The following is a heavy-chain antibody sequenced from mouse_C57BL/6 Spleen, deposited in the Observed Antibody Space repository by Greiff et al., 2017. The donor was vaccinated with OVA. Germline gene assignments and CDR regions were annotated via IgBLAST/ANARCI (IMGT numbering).Heavy chain of an antibody. CDR3: ARDDDDGRNFEV. CDR1: GYTFTSYW. V-gene: IGHV1-64*01. D-gene: IGHD2-4*01. Sequence: QVQLQQPGAELVKPGASVKLSCKASGYTFTSYWMHWVKQRPGQGLEWIGMIHPNSGSTNYNEKFKSKATLTVDKSSSTAYMQLSSLTSEDSAVYYCARDDDDGRNFEVWGTGTTVTVSS. CDR2: IHPNSGST. J-gene: IGHJ1*03.